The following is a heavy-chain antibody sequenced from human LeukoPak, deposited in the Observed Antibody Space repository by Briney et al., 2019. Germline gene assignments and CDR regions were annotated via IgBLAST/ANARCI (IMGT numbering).Heavy chain of an antibody. CDR3: ARGVTRSSGWPNWFDP. V-gene: IGHV4-59*01. CDR2: IYYSGST. J-gene: IGHJ5*02. CDR1: GGSISSYY. Sequence: PSETLSLTCTVSGGSISSYYWSWIRQPPGKGLEWIGYIYYSGSTNYNPSLKSRATISVDTSKNQFSLKLSSVTAADTAVYYCARGVTRSSGWPNWFDPWGLGTLVTVSS. D-gene: IGHD6-19*01.